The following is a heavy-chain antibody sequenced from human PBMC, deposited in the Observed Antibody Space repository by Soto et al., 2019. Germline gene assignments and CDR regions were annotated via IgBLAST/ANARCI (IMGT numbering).Heavy chain of an antibody. CDR3: ARVKGEILWSGEFWFDP. CDR2: INHSGST. V-gene: IGHV4-34*01. CDR1: GGSISGYY. J-gene: IGHJ5*02. Sequence: PSETLSLTCTVSGGSISGYYWSWIRQPPGKGLEWIGEINHSGSTNYNPSLKSRVTISVDTSKNQFSLKLSSVTAADTAVYYCARVKGEILWSGEFWFDPWGQGTLVTVSS. D-gene: IGHD3-10*01.